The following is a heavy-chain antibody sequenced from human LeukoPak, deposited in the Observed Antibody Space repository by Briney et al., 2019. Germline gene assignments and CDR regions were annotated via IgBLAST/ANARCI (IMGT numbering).Heavy chain of an antibody. Sequence: GGSLRLSCAASGFTFDNSGMSWVRQAPGKRLVWVSRINTDGSDTTYADSVKGRFTISRDNAKNTLYLQMNSLRAEDSAVYYCANSYYPPHYWGQGTLVTVSS. CDR1: GFTFDNSG. J-gene: IGHJ4*02. CDR2: INTDGSDT. CDR3: ANSYYPPHY. V-gene: IGHV3-74*01. D-gene: IGHD3-10*01.